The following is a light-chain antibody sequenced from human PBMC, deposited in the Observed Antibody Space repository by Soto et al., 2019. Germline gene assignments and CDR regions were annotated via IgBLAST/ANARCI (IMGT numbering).Light chain of an antibody. CDR3: QQYGSGVFT. V-gene: IGKV3-20*01. CDR1: QSVSSSY. Sequence: EIVLTQSPGTLSLSPGARATLSCRASQSVSSSYLAWYQQKPGQPPRLLIYGASSMATGIPDRFSGSGSGTDFTLTISRLEPEDVAVYYCQQYGSGVFTFGPGTKVDIK. J-gene: IGKJ3*01. CDR2: GAS.